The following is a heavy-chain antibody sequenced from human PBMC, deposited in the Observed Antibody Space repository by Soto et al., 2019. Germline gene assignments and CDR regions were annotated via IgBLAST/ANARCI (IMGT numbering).Heavy chain of an antibody. CDR3: ARDLPFNYYYYGMDV. CDR2: MNPNSGNT. V-gene: IGHV1-8*01. Sequence: ASVKVSCKASGYTFTSYDINWVRQATGQGLEGMGWMNPNSGNTGYAQKFQGRVTMTRNTSISTAYMELSSLRSEDTAVYYCARDLPFNYYYYGMDVWGQGTTFTVSS. J-gene: IGHJ6*02. CDR1: GYTFTSYD.